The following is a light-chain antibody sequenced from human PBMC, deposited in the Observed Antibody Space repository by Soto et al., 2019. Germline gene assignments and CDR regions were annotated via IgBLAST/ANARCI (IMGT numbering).Light chain of an antibody. CDR3: CSYAGSNTLV. Sequence: QSALTQPRSVSGSPGQSVTISCTGTSSDVGAYNHVSWYQQHPGKAPKVMIYDVSKRPSGVPDRFSGSKSGNTASLTISGLQAEDEADYHCCSYAGSNTLVFGGGTKLTVX. CDR2: DVS. V-gene: IGLV2-11*01. CDR1: SSDVGAYNH. J-gene: IGLJ2*01.